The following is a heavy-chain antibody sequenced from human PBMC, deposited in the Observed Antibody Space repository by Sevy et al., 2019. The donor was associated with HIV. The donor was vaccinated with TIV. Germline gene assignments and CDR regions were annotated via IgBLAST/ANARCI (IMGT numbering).Heavy chain of an antibody. CDR1: GLSFSSNW. CDR2: ISSDGNSI. CDR3: VRDQGTHYYYAMDV. J-gene: IGHJ6*02. V-gene: IGHV3-74*03. Sequence: GGSLRLSCAASGLSFSSNWMHWVRQVPGKGLLWVARISSDGNSITYAHSVEGRFTISRDNAKDILYLQVNSLKADDTAFYYCVRDQGTHYYYAMDVWGQGTMVTVSS. D-gene: IGHD3-10*01.